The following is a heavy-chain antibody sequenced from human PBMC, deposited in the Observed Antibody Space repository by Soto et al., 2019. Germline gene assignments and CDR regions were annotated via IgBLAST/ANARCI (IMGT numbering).Heavy chain of an antibody. CDR2: IGTAGDT. Sequence: EVQLVESGGGLVQPGGSLRLSCAASGFTFSSYDMHWVRQATGKGLEWVSAIGTAGDTYYPGSVKGRFTISRENAKNSLYLQMNSPRAGDTAVYYCARDRGCSSTSCLYYYYGMDVWGQGTTVTVSS. V-gene: IGHV3-13*01. J-gene: IGHJ6*02. CDR1: GFTFSSYD. D-gene: IGHD2-2*01. CDR3: ARDRGCSSTSCLYYYYGMDV.